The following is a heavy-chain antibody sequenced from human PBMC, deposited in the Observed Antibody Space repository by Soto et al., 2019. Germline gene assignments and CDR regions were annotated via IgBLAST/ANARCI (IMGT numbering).Heavy chain of an antibody. CDR1: GGSFSGYY. Sequence: PSETLSLTCAVYGGSFSGYYWSWIRQPPGKGLEWIGEINHSGSTNYNPSLKSRVTISVDTSKNQFSLKLSSVTAADTAVYYCARVGYYPFYYYYGMDVWGQGTTVT. V-gene: IGHV4-34*01. D-gene: IGHD3-22*01. J-gene: IGHJ6*02. CDR3: ARVGYYPFYYYYGMDV. CDR2: INHSGST.